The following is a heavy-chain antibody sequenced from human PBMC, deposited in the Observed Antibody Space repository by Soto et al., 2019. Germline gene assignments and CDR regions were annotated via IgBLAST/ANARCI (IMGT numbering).Heavy chain of an antibody. D-gene: IGHD1-26*01. J-gene: IGHJ4*02. CDR2: ISGSGGST. CDR1: GFTFSSYA. V-gene: IGHV3-23*01. Sequence: EVPLLESGGGLVQPGGSLRLSCAASGFTFSSYAMRWVRQAPVKGLEWVSAISGSGGSTYYADSVKGRLTISRDNSKNTLYLQMNSLRAEDTAVYYCARRASGRYYDYWGQGTLVTVSS. CDR3: ARRASGRYYDY.